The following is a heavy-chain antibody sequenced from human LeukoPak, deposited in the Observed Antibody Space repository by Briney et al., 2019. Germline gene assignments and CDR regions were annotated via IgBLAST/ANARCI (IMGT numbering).Heavy chain of an antibody. CDR3: ARVNGVVRGVNDY. J-gene: IGHJ4*02. V-gene: IGHV1-2*06. CDR1: GYTFTGYY. D-gene: IGHD3-10*01. Sequence: VKVSCKASGYTFTGYYMHWVRQAPGQGLEWMGRINPNSGGTNYAQKFQGRVTMTRDTSISTAYMELRRLRSDDTAVYYCARVNGVVRGVNDYWGQGTLVTVSS. CDR2: INPNSGGT.